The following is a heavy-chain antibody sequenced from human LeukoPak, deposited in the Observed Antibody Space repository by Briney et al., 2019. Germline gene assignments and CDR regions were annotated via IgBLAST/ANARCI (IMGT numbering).Heavy chain of an antibody. CDR2: ITSGTTYI. Sequence: SGGSLRLSCAASGFTFSDYNMNWVRQSPEKGLEWVSSITSGTTYIYYADSVRGRFTLSRDNAKNSLYLQMNSLRAEDTAVYYCARWPYSSSYYFDYWGQGTLVTVSS. CDR1: GFTFSDYN. CDR3: ARWPYSSSYYFDY. V-gene: IGHV3-21*01. D-gene: IGHD6-6*01. J-gene: IGHJ4*02.